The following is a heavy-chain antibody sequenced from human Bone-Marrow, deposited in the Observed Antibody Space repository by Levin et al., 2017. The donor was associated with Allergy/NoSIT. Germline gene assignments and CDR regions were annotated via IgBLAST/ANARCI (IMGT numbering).Heavy chain of an antibody. CDR3: ARLGMAAGRFDY. Sequence: TGESLKISCAASGFTFSSYAMSWVRQAPGKGLEWVSAISGSGGSTYYADSVKGRFTISRDNSKNTLYLQMNSLRAEDTAVYYCARLGMAAGRFDYWGQGTLVTVSS. V-gene: IGHV3-23*01. CDR2: ISGSGGST. D-gene: IGHD5-24*01. CDR1: GFTFSSYA. J-gene: IGHJ4*02.